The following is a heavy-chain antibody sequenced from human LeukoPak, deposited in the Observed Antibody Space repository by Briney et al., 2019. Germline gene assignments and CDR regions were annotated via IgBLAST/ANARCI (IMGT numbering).Heavy chain of an antibody. Sequence: GGSLRLSCAAFGFTFSTHSMSWVRQAPGKRLEWVSSISSSSSHIYYADSMKGRLTVSRDNAKNSLFLQMNSLRAEDTAVYYCARDFRTQLDGYSPPYHFDYWGQGALVTVSS. CDR3: ARDFRTQLDGYSPPYHFDY. D-gene: IGHD5-24*01. V-gene: IGHV3-21*01. CDR2: ISSSSSHI. J-gene: IGHJ4*02. CDR1: GFTFSTHS.